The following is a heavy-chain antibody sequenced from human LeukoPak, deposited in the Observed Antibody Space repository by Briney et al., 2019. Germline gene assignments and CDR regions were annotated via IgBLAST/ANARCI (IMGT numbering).Heavy chain of an antibody. Sequence: SVKVSCKASGGTFSSYAISWVRQAPGQGLEWMGGIIPIFGTANYAQKFQGRVTITADESTSTAYMELRSLRSDDTAVYYCARNLNYDFWSGYYKYYWFDPWGQGTLVTVSS. CDR3: ARNLNYDFWSGYYKYYWFDP. CDR1: GGTFSSYA. J-gene: IGHJ5*02. D-gene: IGHD3-3*01. CDR2: IIPIFGTA. V-gene: IGHV1-69*13.